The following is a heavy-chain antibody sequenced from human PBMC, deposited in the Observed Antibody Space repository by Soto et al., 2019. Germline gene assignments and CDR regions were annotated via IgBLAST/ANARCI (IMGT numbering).Heavy chain of an antibody. CDR3: ARVIHYYDSSGSHGY. J-gene: IGHJ4*02. Sequence: EVQLVESGGGLVKPGGSLRLSFAASGLPFSSFSINWAGKAPGKGLWWASSISSSSSYIYYADSVKGRFTISNNNAYKSLDLQMKSRRAEDTAVYYCARVIHYYDSSGSHGYWGQGTLVTVSS. CDR2: ISSSSSYI. D-gene: IGHD3-22*01. V-gene: IGHV3-21*01. CDR1: GLPFSSFS.